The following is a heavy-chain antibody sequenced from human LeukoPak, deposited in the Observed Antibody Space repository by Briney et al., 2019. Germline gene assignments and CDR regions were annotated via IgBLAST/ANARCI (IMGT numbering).Heavy chain of an antibody. V-gene: IGHV1-8*03. J-gene: IGHJ6*03. D-gene: IGHD2-2*02. CDR1: GYTFTSYD. Sequence: GASVKVSCKASGYTFTSYDINWVRQATGQGLEWMGWMNPNSGNTGYAQKFQGRVTITRNTSISTAYMELSSLRSEDTAVYYCASGYCSSTSCYSYYYYMDVWGKGTTVTVSS. CDR2: MNPNSGNT. CDR3: ASGYCSSTSCYSYYYYMDV.